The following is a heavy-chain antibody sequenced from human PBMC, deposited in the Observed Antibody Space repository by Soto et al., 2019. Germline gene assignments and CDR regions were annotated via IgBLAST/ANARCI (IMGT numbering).Heavy chain of an antibody. V-gene: IGHV3-74*03. CDR1: GFTFIGYW. J-gene: IGHJ5*02. CDR2: INNDGIDT. CDR3: ARDGSMVRERWFDP. Sequence: EVQLVESGGGVVQPGGSLRLSCAASGFTFIGYWMHWVREGPGKGLVWVARINNDGIDTTYAASVKGRFTISRDNTENMVYLEMNSLRADDTAVYYCARDGSMVRERWFDPWGQGTLVTVSS. D-gene: IGHD3-10*01.